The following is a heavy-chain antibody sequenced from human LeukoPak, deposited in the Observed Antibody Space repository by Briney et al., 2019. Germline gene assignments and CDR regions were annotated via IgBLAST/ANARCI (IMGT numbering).Heavy chain of an antibody. V-gene: IGHV3-7*03. CDR2: IKQDGSEK. CDR3: AKDSLRGYYGSGSSNRDEDY. Sequence: GGSLRLSCAASGFTFSSYWMSWVRQAPGKGLEWVANIKQDGSEKYYVDSVKGRFTISRDNAKNTLYLQMNSLRAEDTAVYYCAKDSLRGYYGSGSSNRDEDYWGQGTLVTVSS. D-gene: IGHD3-10*01. J-gene: IGHJ4*02. CDR1: GFTFSSYW.